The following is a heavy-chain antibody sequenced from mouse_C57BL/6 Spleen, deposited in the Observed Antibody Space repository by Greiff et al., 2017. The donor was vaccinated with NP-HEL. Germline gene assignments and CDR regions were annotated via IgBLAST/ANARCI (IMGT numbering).Heavy chain of an antibody. Sequence: VQLQQSGPELVKPGASVKISCKASGYSFPDYNMNWVKPSNGKSLEWIGGINPNYGTTSYNQKFKGKATLTVDQSSSTAYMQLNSLTSEDYSVYYCARGGVWQRFDYWGQGTTLTVSS. D-gene: IGHD2-10*02. CDR1: GYSFPDYN. J-gene: IGHJ2*01. V-gene: IGHV1-39*01. CDR3: ARGGVWQRFDY. CDR2: INPNYGTT.